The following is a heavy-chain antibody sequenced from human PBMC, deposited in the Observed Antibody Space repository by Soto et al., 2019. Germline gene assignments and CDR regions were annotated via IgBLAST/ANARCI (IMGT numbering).Heavy chain of an antibody. J-gene: IGHJ4*02. CDR3: ARASRSNAPADY. V-gene: IGHV3-74*01. CDR2: INSDGTST. D-gene: IGHD2-8*01. Sequence: EVQLVESGGGLVQPGGSLRPSCAASGFTFSSYWMHRVRQAPGKGLVWVSRINSDGTSTTYADSVKGRFTISRDNAKNTLDLQMNSLRAEDTAVYYCARASRSNAPADYWGQGTLVTVSS. CDR1: GFTFSSYW.